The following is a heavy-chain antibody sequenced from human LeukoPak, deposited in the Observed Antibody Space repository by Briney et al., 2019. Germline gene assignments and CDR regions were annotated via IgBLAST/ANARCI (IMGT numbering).Heavy chain of an antibody. V-gene: IGHV3-74*01. D-gene: IGHD5-18*01. CDR2: INGDGSST. Sequence: GGSLRLSCAASGFAFNTYWMHWVRQAPGTGLVWVSRINGDGSSTSYADFVKGRFTIPIDNAKNTLYLQMNSLRAEETAIYYCARDKGYSIDQWGQGTLVTVSS. CDR1: GFAFNTYW. J-gene: IGHJ5*02. CDR3: ARDKGYSIDQ.